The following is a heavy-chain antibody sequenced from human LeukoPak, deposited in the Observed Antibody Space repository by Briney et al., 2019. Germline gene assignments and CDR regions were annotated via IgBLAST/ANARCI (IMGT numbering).Heavy chain of an antibody. CDR2: INPNSGGT. CDR1: GYTFTGYY. D-gene: IGHD2-8*02. Sequence: ASVKVSSKASGYTFTGYYMHWVRQAPGQGLEWMGWINPNSGGTNYAQKLQGRVTMTRDTSISTAYMELSRLRSDDTAVYYCARDDVLTGGSFDRWGQGTLVTVSS. V-gene: IGHV1-2*02. J-gene: IGHJ5*02. CDR3: ARDDVLTGGSFDR.